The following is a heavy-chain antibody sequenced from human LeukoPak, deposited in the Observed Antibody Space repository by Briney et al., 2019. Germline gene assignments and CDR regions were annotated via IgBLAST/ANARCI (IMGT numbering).Heavy chain of an antibody. D-gene: IGHD5-18*01. CDR1: GFTFSSYS. Sequence: GGSLRLSCAASGFTFSSYSMNWVRQAPGKGLEWVSYISSSSSTIYYADSVKGRFPISRDNAKNSLYLQMNSLRAEDTAVYYCARENRYSYGFNYYYYMDVWGKGTTVTVSS. CDR3: ARENRYSYGFNYYYYMDV. CDR2: ISSSSSTI. V-gene: IGHV3-48*01. J-gene: IGHJ6*03.